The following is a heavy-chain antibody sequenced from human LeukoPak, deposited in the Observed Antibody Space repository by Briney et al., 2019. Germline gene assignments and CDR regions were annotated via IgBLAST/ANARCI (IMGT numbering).Heavy chain of an antibody. Sequence: KPSETLSLTCPVSGYSISSGYYWGWLRQPPGTGLEWIGNMYHSGSTYYNPSLKSRVTISVDTSKNQFSLKLRSVTAADTAVYYCARVTVGYFNYWGQGTLVTVSS. D-gene: IGHD4-17*01. J-gene: IGHJ4*02. V-gene: IGHV4-38-2*02. CDR3: ARVTVGYFNY. CDR1: GYSISSGYY. CDR2: MYHSGST.